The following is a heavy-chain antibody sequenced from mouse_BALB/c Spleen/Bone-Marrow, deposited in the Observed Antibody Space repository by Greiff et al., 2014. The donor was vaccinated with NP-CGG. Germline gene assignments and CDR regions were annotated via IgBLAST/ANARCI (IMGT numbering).Heavy chain of an antibody. CDR1: GYTFTNYW. D-gene: IGHD2-2*01. Sequence: DLVKPGASVKLSCKASGYTFTNYWINWIKQRPGQGLEGIGRIAPGSGSTYYNEMFKGKTTLTVDTSSSTAYIQLSSLSSEDSDVYFCARERYGYDGWYFDVWGAGTTVTVSS. J-gene: IGHJ1*01. V-gene: IGHV1S41*01. CDR2: IAPGSGST. CDR3: ARERYGYDGWYFDV.